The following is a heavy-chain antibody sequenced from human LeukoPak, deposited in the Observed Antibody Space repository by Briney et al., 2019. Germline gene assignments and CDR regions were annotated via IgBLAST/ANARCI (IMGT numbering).Heavy chain of an antibody. CDR2: MNPNSGNT. J-gene: IGHJ4*02. CDR1: GYTFTSYD. D-gene: IGHD3-22*01. CDR3: ARGGRYYDSSGYLALARPGPNFDY. V-gene: IGHV1-8*01. Sequence: GASVKVSCKASGYTFTSYDINWVRQATGQGLEWMGWMNPNSGNTGYAQKFQGRVTMTRNTSISTAYMELSSLRSEDTAVYYCARGGRYYDSSGYLALARPGPNFDYWGQGTLVTVSS.